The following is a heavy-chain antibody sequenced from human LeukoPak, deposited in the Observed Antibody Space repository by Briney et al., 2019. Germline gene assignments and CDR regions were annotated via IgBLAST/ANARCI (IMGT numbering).Heavy chain of an antibody. V-gene: IGHV3-53*01. CDR1: GFTVSSNS. D-gene: IGHD1-20*01. Sequence: QLGGSLRLSCAASGFTVSSNSMSWVRQAPGKGLEWVSVISSGGSTYHTDSVKGRFTISRDNSKNTLYLQMNSLRAEDTAVYYCARASSITGPDWYFDLWGRGTLVTVSS. J-gene: IGHJ2*01. CDR2: ISSGGST. CDR3: ARASSITGPDWYFDL.